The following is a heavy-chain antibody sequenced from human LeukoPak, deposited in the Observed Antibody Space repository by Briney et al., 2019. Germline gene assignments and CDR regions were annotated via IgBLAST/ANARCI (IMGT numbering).Heavy chain of an antibody. J-gene: IGHJ6*02. CDR2: IYYSGST. CDR3: ARRSGSYSYYGVDV. V-gene: IGHV4-39*07. Sequence: PSETLSLTCTVSGGSISSSSYYWGWIRQPPGKGLEWIGSIYYSGSTYYNPSLKSRVTISVDTSKNQFSLKLSSVTAADTAVYFCARRSGSYSYYGVDVWGQGTTVTVSS. D-gene: IGHD1-26*01. CDR1: GGSISSSSYY.